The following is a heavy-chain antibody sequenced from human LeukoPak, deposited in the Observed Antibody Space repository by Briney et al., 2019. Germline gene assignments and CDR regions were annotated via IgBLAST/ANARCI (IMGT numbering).Heavy chain of an antibody. CDR3: AKEAFRPALLDF. V-gene: IGHV3-23*01. CDR2: VSNSGAAT. Sequence: PGGSLRLSCTASGFTFDDYAIRSVRQPPGKGLEWVATVSNSGAATYYADSVKGRFSISRDNSKNTVSLEMSNLRTDDTAIYYCAKEAFRPALLDFWGEGSLVTVSS. D-gene: IGHD2-21*01. CDR1: GFTFDDYA. J-gene: IGHJ4*02.